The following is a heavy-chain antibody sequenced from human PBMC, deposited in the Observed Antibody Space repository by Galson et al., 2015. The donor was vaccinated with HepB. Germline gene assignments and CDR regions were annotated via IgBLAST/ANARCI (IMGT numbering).Heavy chain of an antibody. Sequence: SLRLSCAASGFTFSAYAIHWVRQAPGKGLEWVAFISNDGRNKYYADSVKGRFTISRANSKNTLYLQMNSLRAEDTAIYYCAREEYSNGGYVSALGNWVDPWGQGTLVTGSS. CDR1: GFTFSAYA. CDR3: AREEYSNGGYVSALGNWVDP. V-gene: IGHV3-30*04. J-gene: IGHJ5*02. CDR2: ISNDGRNK. D-gene: IGHD6-19*01.